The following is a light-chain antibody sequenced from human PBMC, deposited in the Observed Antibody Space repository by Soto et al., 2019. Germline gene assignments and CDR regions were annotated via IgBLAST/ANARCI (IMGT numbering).Light chain of an antibody. Sequence: QSALTQPASVSGSPGQSITISCTGTSSDVGGYNYVSWYQQHPGNAPKLMIYDVXXRXXXXXXXFXGSKSGNTASLTISGLQAEXEXDYYCSSYTSSSTLLYVFGTGTKLTVL. CDR1: SSDVGGYNY. J-gene: IGLJ1*01. V-gene: IGLV2-14*01. CDR2: DVX. CDR3: SSYTSSSTLLYV.